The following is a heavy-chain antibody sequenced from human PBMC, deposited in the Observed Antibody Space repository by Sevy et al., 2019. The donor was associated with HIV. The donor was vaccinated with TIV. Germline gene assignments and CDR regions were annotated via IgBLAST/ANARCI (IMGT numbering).Heavy chain of an antibody. CDR3: ARGGGNGWYYFDY. V-gene: IGHV1-69*13. J-gene: IGHJ4*02. Sequence: ASLKVSCKASGGTFSSYGICWVRQAPGQGLEWMGGIIPILGTVNYAQKFQGRVTITADESTKTAYMELSSLRSEDMAVYYCARGGGNGWYYFDYRGQETLVTVSS. CDR2: IIPILGTV. CDR1: GGTFSSYG. D-gene: IGHD6-19*01.